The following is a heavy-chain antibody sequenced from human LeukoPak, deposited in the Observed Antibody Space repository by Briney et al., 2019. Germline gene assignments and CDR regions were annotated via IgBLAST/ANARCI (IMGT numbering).Heavy chain of an antibody. D-gene: IGHD3-3*01. V-gene: IGHV3-23*01. CDR1: GFTFSSYA. CDR3: AKRWSGYLYYYYGMDV. J-gene: IGHJ6*02. Sequence: GGSLRLSCAASGFTFSSYAMSWVRQAPGKGLEWVSAISGSGGSTHYADSVKGRFTISRDNSKNTLYLQMNSLRAEDTAVYYCAKRWSGYLYYYYGMDVWGQGTTVTVSS. CDR2: ISGSGGST.